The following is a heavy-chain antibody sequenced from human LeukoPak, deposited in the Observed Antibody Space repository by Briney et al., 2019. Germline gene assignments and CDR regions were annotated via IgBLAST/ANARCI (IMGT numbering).Heavy chain of an antibody. CDR2: IIPTYGTA. V-gene: IGHV1-69*13. CDR1: GGTLSSYG. J-gene: IGHJ4*02. Sequence: SVKVSCKASGGTLSSYGISWVRHAPGQGLEWMGGIIPTYGTAQYAQKFQGRVTITADESTSTAYMELSSLRSEDTAVYYCARDGVPYYYDSSGGYYFDYWGQGTLVTVSS. CDR3: ARDGVPYYYDSSGGYYFDY. D-gene: IGHD3-22*01.